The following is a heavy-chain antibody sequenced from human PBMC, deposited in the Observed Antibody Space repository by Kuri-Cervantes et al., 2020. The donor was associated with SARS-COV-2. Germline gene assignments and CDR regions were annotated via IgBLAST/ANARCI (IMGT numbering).Heavy chain of an antibody. J-gene: IGHJ5*02. Sequence: GESLKISCAASGFTFSDYNMNWVRQAPRKGLEWVSSISSSSSYIYYADSVKGRFTISRDNAKNSLYLQMNSLRAEDTAVYYCASSAARPPNWFDPWGQGTLVTVSS. D-gene: IGHD6-6*01. CDR2: ISSSSSYI. CDR1: GFTFSDYN. V-gene: IGHV3-21*01. CDR3: ASSAARPPNWFDP.